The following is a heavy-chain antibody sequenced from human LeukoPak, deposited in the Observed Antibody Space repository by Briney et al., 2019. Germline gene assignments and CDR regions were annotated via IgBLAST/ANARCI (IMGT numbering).Heavy chain of an antibody. V-gene: IGHV4-34*01. CDR2: IHPHGIF. J-gene: IGHJ4*02. CDR1: GGSCDDYY. CDR3: ARGRDRSKAGDH. Sequence: SETLSLTCAVYGGSCDDYYCSWVRQPPGKGPEWIGEIHPHGIFYYNSSLVSRVTISIDTSKTQFSLRLTSVTAADTAFYYCARGRDRSKAGDHWGQGSLVTVSS. D-gene: IGHD5-24*01.